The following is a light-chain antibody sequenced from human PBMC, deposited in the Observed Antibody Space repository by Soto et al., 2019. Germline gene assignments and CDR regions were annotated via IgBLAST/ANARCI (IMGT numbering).Light chain of an antibody. CDR2: DVS. V-gene: IGLV2-14*01. Sequence: QSALTQPASVSGSPGQSITISCTGTSSDVGGYNYVSWYQQHPGKATKLMLYDVSNQPTGVSNRFSGSKSGNTASLSISGLQDEDQADYYCSSYTSSSTYVVFGGGTKLTVL. CDR1: SSDVGGYNY. J-gene: IGLJ2*01. CDR3: SSYTSSSTYVV.